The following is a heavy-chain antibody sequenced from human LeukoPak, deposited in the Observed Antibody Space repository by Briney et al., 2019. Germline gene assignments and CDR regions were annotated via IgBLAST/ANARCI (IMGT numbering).Heavy chain of an antibody. D-gene: IGHD2-15*01. V-gene: IGHV4-59*01. CDR2: IYYSGST. CDR1: GGSISSYY. CDR3: ARARTFTRYCSGGSCYSNGWYFDL. J-gene: IGHJ2*01. Sequence: ASETLSLTCTVSGGSISSYYWSWIRQPPGKGLEWVGYIYYSGSTNYNPSLKSRVTISVDTSKNQFSLKLSSVTAADTAVYYCARARTFTRYCSGGSCYSNGWYFDLWGRGTLVTVSS.